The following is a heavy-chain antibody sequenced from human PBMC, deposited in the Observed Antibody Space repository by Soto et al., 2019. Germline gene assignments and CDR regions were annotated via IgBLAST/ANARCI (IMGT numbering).Heavy chain of an antibody. V-gene: IGHV1-18*01. CDR3: ARETNYYGSGSYPATYSSDD. D-gene: IGHD3-10*01. CDR2: ISAYNGNT. J-gene: IGHJ4*02. Sequence: GASVKVSCKASGYTFTSYGISWVRQAPGQGLEWMGWISAYNGNTNYAQKLQGRVTMTTDTSTSTAYMELRSLRSDDTAVYYCARETNYYGSGSYPATYSSDDWCQGPLVTVSS. CDR1: GYTFTSYG.